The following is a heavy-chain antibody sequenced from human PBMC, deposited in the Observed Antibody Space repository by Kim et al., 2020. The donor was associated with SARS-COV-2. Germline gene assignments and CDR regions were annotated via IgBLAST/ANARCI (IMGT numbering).Heavy chain of an antibody. Sequence: GGSLRLSCAASGFTFSSYAMHWVRQAPGKGLEWVAVISYDGSNKYYADSVKGRFTISRDNSKNTLYLQMNSLRAEDTAVYYCARDLSASIVVVITGDAFDIWGQGTMVTVSS. J-gene: IGHJ3*02. CDR3: ARDLSASIVVVITGDAFDI. V-gene: IGHV3-30-3*01. CDR1: GFTFSSYA. CDR2: ISYDGSNK. D-gene: IGHD3-22*01.